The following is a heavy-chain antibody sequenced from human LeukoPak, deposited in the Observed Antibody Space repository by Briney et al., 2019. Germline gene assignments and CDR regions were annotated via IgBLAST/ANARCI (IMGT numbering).Heavy chain of an antibody. V-gene: IGHV1-46*01. CDR3: ARDNSVGDIAWWFDP. J-gene: IGHJ5*02. D-gene: IGHD3-16*02. CDR1: GYSFTSHY. CDR2: INPSGSST. Sequence: ASVKVSCKASGYSFTSHYMHWMRQAPGQGLEWMGLINPSGSSTLYAQKFQGRVTMTRDMSTTTDYMELSGLRSEDTAVYYCARDNSVGDIAWWFDPWGQGTLVTVSS.